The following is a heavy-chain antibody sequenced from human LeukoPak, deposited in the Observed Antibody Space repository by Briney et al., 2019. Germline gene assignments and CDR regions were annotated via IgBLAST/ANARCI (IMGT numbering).Heavy chain of an antibody. CDR3: ARDYCSSTSCLFDY. CDR2: ISAYNGNT. V-gene: IGHV1-18*01. Sequence: EASVKVSCKASGHTFTSYGISWVRQAPGQGLEWIGWISAYNGNTNYAQKLQGRVTMTTDTSTSTAYMELRSLRSDDTAVYYCARDYCSSTSCLFDYWGQGTLVTVSS. J-gene: IGHJ4*02. CDR1: GHTFTSYG. D-gene: IGHD2-2*01.